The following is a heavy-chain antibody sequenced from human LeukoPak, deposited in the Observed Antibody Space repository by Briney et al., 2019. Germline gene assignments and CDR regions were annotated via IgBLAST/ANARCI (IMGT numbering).Heavy chain of an antibody. Sequence: GSSVKVSCKASGGTFSSYAISWVRQAPGQGLEWMGGIIPIFGTANYAQKFQGRVTITTDESTSTAYMELSSLRSEDTAVYYCARDPLVGSLGYCMDVWGKGTTVTVSS. V-gene: IGHV1-69*05. CDR1: GGTFSSYA. CDR2: IIPIFGTA. CDR3: ARDPLVGSLGYCMDV. D-gene: IGHD2-8*02. J-gene: IGHJ6*03.